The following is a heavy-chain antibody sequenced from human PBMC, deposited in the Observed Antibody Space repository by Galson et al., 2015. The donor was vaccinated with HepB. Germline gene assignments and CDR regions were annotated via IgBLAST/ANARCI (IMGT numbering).Heavy chain of an antibody. D-gene: IGHD6-19*01. CDR3: ARDFAKAVAGPHYFDY. J-gene: IGHJ4*02. Sequence: SLRLSCAASGFTFSSYAMHWVRQAPGKGLEWVAVISYDGSNKYYADSVKGRFTTSRDNSKNTLYLQMNSLRAEDTAVYYCARDFAKAVAGPHYFDYWGQGTLVTVSS. CDR1: GFTFSSYA. V-gene: IGHV3-30-3*01. CDR2: ISYDGSNK.